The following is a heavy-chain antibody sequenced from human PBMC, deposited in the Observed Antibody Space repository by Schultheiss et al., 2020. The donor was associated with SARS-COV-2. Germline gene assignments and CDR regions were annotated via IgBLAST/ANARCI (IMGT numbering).Heavy chain of an antibody. CDR1: GYTFTSYG. CDR2: ISAYNGNT. J-gene: IGHJ4*02. CDR3: ARVEQWRTPGDLGY. Sequence: ASVKVSCKASGYTFTSYGISWVRQAPGQGLEWMGWISAYNGNTNYAQKLQGRVTMTTDTSTSTAYMELRSLRSDDTAVYYCARVEQWRTPGDLGYWGQGTLGTVSS. D-gene: IGHD6-19*01. V-gene: IGHV1-18*01.